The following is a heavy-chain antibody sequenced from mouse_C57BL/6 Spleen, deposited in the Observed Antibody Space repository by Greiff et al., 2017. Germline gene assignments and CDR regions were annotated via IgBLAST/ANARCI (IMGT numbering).Heavy chain of an antibody. V-gene: IGHV1-76*01. Sequence: VQLQQSGAELVRPGASVKLSCKASGYTFTDYYINWVKQRPGQGLEWIARIYPGSGNTYYNEKFKGKATLTAEKSSSTAYMQLSSLTSEDSAFYFSARSKITTGVEAWFAYWGQGTLVTVSA. J-gene: IGHJ3*01. CDR3: ARSKITTGVEAWFAY. CDR1: GYTFTDYY. D-gene: IGHD1-1*01. CDR2: IYPGSGNT.